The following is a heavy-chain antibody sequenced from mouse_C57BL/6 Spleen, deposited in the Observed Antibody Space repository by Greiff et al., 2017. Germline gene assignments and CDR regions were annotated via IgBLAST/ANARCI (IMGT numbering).Heavy chain of an antibody. V-gene: IGHV1-81*01. CDR1: GYTFTSYG. Sequence: QVQLQQSGAELARPGASVKLSCKASGYTFTSYGISWVKQRTGQGLEWIGEIYPRSGNTYYNEKFKGKATLTADKSSSTAYMELRSLTSEDSAVYFCASYGSSSAWFAYWGQGTLVTVSA. J-gene: IGHJ3*01. CDR2: IYPRSGNT. D-gene: IGHD1-1*01. CDR3: ASYGSSSAWFAY.